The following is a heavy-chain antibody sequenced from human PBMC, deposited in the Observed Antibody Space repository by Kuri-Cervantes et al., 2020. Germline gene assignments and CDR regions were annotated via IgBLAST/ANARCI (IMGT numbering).Heavy chain of an antibody. CDR1: GFTFSSYA. V-gene: IGHV3-23*01. D-gene: IGHD6-19*01. Sequence: GESLKISCAASGFTFSSYAMNWVRQAPGKGLEWVSTISGLGTYTYYSDSVKGRFTISRGKSKNTLYLQMNSLRAEDTAIYYCAKFAGGWLVPGNRYFDYWGQGTLVTVSS. J-gene: IGHJ4*02. CDR3: AKFAGGWLVPGNRYFDY. CDR2: ISGLGTYT.